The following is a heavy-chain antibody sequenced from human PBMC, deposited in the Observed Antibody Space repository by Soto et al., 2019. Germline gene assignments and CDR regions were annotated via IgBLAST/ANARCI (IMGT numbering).Heavy chain of an antibody. CDR1: GFTFSDYA. CDR3: AEDRQDHNSVWDPFDI. Sequence: PGGSLRLSCAASGFTFSDYAMNWVRQAPGKGLEWVSSIGGGDDTYYADSVKGRFSISRDNSKSTLFLQMNNLRVEDTAIYYCAEDRQDHNSVWDPFDIWGQGTKVTVSS. J-gene: IGHJ3*02. V-gene: IGHV3-23*01. CDR2: IGGGDDT. D-gene: IGHD2-21*01.